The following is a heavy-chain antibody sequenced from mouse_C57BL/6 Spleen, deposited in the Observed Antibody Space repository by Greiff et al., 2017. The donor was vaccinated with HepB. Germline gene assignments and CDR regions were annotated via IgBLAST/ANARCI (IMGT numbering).Heavy chain of an antibody. CDR3: ARWRSTAQASYYAMDY. CDR2: IDPSDSYT. D-gene: IGHD3-2*02. CDR1: GYTFTSYW. J-gene: IGHJ4*01. V-gene: IGHV1-59*01. Sequence: QVQLQQPGAELVRPGTSVKLSCKASGYTFTSYWMHWVKQRPGQGLEWIGVIDPSDSYTNYNQKFKGKATLTVDTSSSTAYMQLSSLTSDDSAVYYCARWRSTAQASYYAMDYWGQGTSVTVSS.